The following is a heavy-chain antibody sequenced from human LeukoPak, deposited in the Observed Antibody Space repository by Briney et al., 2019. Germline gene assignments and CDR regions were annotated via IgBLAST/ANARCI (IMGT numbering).Heavy chain of an antibody. CDR3: ARDPSVAVAGTVDY. V-gene: IGHV3-21*01. CDR2: ISSSSSYI. D-gene: IGHD6-19*01. J-gene: IGHJ4*02. Sequence: PGGSLRLSCAASGCTFSSYSMNWVRQAPGKGLEWVSSISSSSSYIYYADSVKGRFTISRDNAKNSLYLQMNSLRAEDTAVYYCARDPSVAVAGTVDYWGQGTLVTVSS. CDR1: GCTFSSYS.